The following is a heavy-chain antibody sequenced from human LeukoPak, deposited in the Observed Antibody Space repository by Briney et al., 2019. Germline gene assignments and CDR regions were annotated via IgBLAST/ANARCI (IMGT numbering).Heavy chain of an antibody. CDR3: ARRGNSDFWSGYYIPEFDY. Sequence: GASVKVSCKASGGTFSSYAISWVRQAPGQGLEWMGRIIPILGIANYAQKFQGRVTMTTDTSTSTAYMELRSLRSDDTAVYYCARRGNSDFWSGYYIPEFDYWGQGTLVTVSS. CDR1: GGTFSSYA. V-gene: IGHV1-69*04. CDR2: IIPILGIA. D-gene: IGHD3-3*01. J-gene: IGHJ4*02.